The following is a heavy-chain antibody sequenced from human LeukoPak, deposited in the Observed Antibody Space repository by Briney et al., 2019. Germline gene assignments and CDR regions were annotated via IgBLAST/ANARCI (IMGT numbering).Heavy chain of an antibody. J-gene: IGHJ4*02. Sequence: GGSLRHSCAASGFTFSSYSMNWVRQAPGKGLEWVSSISSSSSYIYYADSVKGRFTISRDNAKNSLYLQMNSLRAEDTAVYYCARLISPIVVNVWPQLVDYWGQGTLVTVSS. V-gene: IGHV3-21*01. D-gene: IGHD1-1*01. CDR3: ARLISPIVVNVWPQLVDY. CDR1: GFTFSSYS. CDR2: ISSSSSYI.